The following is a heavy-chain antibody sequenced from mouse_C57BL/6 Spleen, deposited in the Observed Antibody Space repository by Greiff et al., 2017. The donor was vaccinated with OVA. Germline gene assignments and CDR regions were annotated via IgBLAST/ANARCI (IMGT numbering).Heavy chain of an antibody. Sequence: VQLQQSGAELVRPGASVTLSCKASGYTFTDYEMHWVKQTPVHGLEWIGAIDPETGGTTYNQKFKGKATLTVDKSSSTAYMELRSLTSEDSAVYYCTDFPFRYGSSYYAMDYWGQGTSVTVSS. CDR1: GYTFTDYE. D-gene: IGHD1-1*01. CDR2: IDPETGGT. CDR3: TDFPFRYGSSYYAMDY. J-gene: IGHJ4*01. V-gene: IGHV1-15*01.